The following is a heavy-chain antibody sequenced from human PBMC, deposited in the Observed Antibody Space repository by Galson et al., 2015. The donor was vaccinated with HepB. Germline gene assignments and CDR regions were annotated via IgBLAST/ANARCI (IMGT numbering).Heavy chain of an antibody. CDR3: TSPANYDTSGHYYFDY. D-gene: IGHD3-22*01. Sequence: SVKVSCKVSGYSSSEVSMHWVRQAPGEGLEWLGGFDPEDGEVIYAQRFKGRVTMTEDSSKDTAYMELSSLRSEDTAIYYCTSPANYDTSGHYYFDYWGQGTLVTVSS. CDR1: GYSSSEVS. CDR2: FDPEDGEV. V-gene: IGHV1-24*01. J-gene: IGHJ4*02.